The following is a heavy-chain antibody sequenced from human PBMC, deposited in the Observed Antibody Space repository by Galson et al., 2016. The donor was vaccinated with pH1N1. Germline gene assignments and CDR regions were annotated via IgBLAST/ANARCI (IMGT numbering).Heavy chain of an antibody. V-gene: IGHV1-18*01. CDR1: GYTFATYG. J-gene: IGHJ5*02. CDR2: ISTYTGNA. Sequence: SVKVSCKASGYTFATYGIDWVRQAPGQGLEWMGWISTYTGNAKYAQKFQGRLTLTTDPFTNIAYMDLGSLTSDDTYTYFCASRRMLECSGGSCYVDPWGQGTLLTVSS. D-gene: IGHD2-15*01. CDR3: ASRRMLECSGGSCYVDP.